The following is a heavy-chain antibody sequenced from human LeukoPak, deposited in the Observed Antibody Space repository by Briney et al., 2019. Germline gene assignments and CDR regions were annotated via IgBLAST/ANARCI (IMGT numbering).Heavy chain of an antibody. CDR1: GFTFGDYA. J-gene: IGHJ4*02. V-gene: IGHV3-49*04. D-gene: IGHD3-22*01. CDR2: IRSKAYGGTT. CDR3: SRGGKVSYYDNSGYPDY. Sequence: PGGSLRLSCTASGFTFGDYAMSWVRQAPGKGLEWVGFIRSKAYGGTTEYAASVKGRFTISRGDSKSIAYLQINSLKTEDTAVFYCSRGGKVSYYDNSGYPDYWGQGTLVTVSS.